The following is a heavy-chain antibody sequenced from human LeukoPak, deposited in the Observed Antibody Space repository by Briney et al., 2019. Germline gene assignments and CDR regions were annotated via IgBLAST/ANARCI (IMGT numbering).Heavy chain of an antibody. Sequence: GGSLRLSCAASGFTLSSYAMSWVRQAPAKGLEWVAAIRTSGDSTYYADSVKGRFTIFRDNSKKMLSVQMSSPRAEDTAVYYCVRDPNLIGIIDIWGQSKKVTVSS. CDR2: IRTSGDST. CDR1: GFTLSSYA. CDR3: VRDPNLIGIIDI. D-gene: IGHD2-21*01. J-gene: IGHJ3*02. V-gene: IGHV3-23*01.